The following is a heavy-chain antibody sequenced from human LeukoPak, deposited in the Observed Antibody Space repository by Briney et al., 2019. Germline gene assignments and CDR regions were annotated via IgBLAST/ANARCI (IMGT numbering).Heavy chain of an antibody. CDR1: GFTFDDYA. V-gene: IGHV3-43*02. CDR2: ISGDGGST. CDR3: AKDGNYYDSSGYLDY. J-gene: IGHJ4*02. D-gene: IGHD3-22*01. Sequence: GGSLRLSCAASGFTFDDYAMHWVRQAPGKGLEWVSLISGDGGSTYYADSVKGRFTISRDNSKNSLYLQMNSLRTEDTALYYCAKDGNYYDSSGYLDYWGQGTLVTVSS.